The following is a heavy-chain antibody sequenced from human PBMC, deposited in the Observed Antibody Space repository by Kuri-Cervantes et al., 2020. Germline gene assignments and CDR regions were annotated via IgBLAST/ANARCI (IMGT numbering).Heavy chain of an antibody. CDR2: TRNKANSYTT. D-gene: IGHD1-26*01. J-gene: IGHJ4*02. CDR1: GFTLSDYY. Sequence: GGSLRLSCEASGFTLSDYYMDWVRQAPGKGLEWVGRTRNKANSYTTEYAASVGGRFTISRDDSKNSLYLQMNSLKTEDTAVYYCARDALAEWGSYFDYWGQGTLVTVSS. V-gene: IGHV3-72*01. CDR3: ARDALAEWGSYFDY.